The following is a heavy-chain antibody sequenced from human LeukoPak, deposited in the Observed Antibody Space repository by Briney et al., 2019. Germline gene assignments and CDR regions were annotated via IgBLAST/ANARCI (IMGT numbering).Heavy chain of an antibody. CDR1: GFTFSSYA. Sequence: GGSLRLSCAASGFTFSSYAMSWVRQAPGKGLEWVSSISSSSSYIYYADSVKGRFTISRDNAKNSLYLQMNSLRAEDTAVYYCARGLAARPRLDYWGQGTLVTVSS. J-gene: IGHJ4*02. V-gene: IGHV3-21*01. CDR3: ARGLAARPRLDY. CDR2: ISSSSSYI. D-gene: IGHD6-6*01.